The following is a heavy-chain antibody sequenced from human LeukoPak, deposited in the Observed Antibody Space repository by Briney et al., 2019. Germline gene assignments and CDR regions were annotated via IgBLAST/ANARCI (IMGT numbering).Heavy chain of an antibody. J-gene: IGHJ3*02. D-gene: IGHD6-13*01. V-gene: IGHV1-18*01. CDR3: ARGGIYSSSWYGFTDAFDI. CDR2: ISAYNGNT. CDR1: GYTFTSYG. Sequence: ASVKVSCKASGYTFTSYGISWVRQAPGQGLEWMGWISAYNGNTNYAQKLQGRVTMTTDTSTSTAYTELRSLRSDDTAVYYCARGGIYSSSWYGFTDAFDIWGQGTMVTVSS.